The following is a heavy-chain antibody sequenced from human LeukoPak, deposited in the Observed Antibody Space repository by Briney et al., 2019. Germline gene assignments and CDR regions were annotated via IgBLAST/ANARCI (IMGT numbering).Heavy chain of an antibody. CDR3: ARNARYCSGGSCYYYYGMDV. D-gene: IGHD2-15*01. CDR1: GYTFTGYY. V-gene: IGHV1-2*02. Sequence: ASVKVSCKASGYTFTGYYMHWVRQAPGQGLEWMGWINPNSGGTNYAQKFQGRVTMTRDTSISTAYMELSRLRSDDTAVYYCARNARYCSGGSCYYYYGMDVWGQGTTVTVSS. CDR2: INPNSGGT. J-gene: IGHJ6*02.